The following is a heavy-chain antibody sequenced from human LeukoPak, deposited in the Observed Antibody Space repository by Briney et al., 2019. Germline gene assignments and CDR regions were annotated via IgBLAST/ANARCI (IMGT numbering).Heavy chain of an antibody. Sequence: SVKVSCKASGGTFSSYAISWVRQAPGQGLEWMGRINPNSGGTNYAQKFQGRVTITRDTSASTAYMELSSLRSEDTAVYYCARDSGYQLLWYWGQGTLVTVSS. J-gene: IGHJ4*02. CDR1: GGTFSSYA. V-gene: IGHV1-69*10. CDR2: INPNSGGT. CDR3: ARDSGYQLLWY. D-gene: IGHD2-2*01.